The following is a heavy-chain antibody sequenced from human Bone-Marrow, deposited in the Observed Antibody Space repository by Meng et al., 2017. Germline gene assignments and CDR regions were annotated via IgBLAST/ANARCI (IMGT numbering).Heavy chain of an antibody. CDR1: GFTFSSYA. CDR2: ISGSGGST. J-gene: IGHJ4*02. D-gene: IGHD3-22*01. CDR3: AKDPHALLLSRFYYFDY. Sequence: GGSLRLSCAASGFTFSSYAMSWVRQAPGKGLEWVPAISGSGGSTYYADSVKSRFTISRDNSKNTLYLQMNSLRAEDTAVYYCAKDPHALLLSRFYYFDYWGQGTLVTVSS. V-gene: IGHV3-23*01.